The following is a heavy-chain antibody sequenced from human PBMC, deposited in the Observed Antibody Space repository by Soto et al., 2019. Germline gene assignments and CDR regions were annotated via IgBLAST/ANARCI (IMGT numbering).Heavy chain of an antibody. V-gene: IGHV3-23*01. CDR3: AKDRRAGGNYGFYSHX. CDR2: SSATGAGT. J-gene: IGHJ4*02. Sequence: GVLRLSCAASGFTFSSYCMTWVRQAPGKGLECVSFSSATGAGTYYEYYVKRRLTISRYNSKNTLYLQMTSLRSDDTAVYYCAKDRRAGGNYGFYSHXWGQGALVTVSX. D-gene: IGHD1-7*01. CDR1: GFTFSSYC.